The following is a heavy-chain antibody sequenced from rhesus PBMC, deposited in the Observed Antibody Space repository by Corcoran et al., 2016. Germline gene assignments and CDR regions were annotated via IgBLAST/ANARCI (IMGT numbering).Heavy chain of an antibody. J-gene: IGHJ4*01. CDR2: VDPEDGEA. CDR3: ATDAGRWFFDY. Sequence: EVQLVQSGAEVKKLGASVKISCKAAGYTFTDYYLHWVRQAPGKGLEWMGRVDPEDGEALHAQKFQDRVTITADTSTDTAYMELSSLRSEDTAVYYCATDAGRWFFDYWGQGVLVTVSS. V-gene: IGHV1-111*02. CDR1: GYTFTDYY. D-gene: IGHD4-29*01.